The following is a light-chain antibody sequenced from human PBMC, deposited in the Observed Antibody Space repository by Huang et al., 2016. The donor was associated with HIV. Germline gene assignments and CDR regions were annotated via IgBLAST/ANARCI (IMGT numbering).Light chain of an antibody. CDR2: GAS. Sequence: EIVMTQSPATLSVSPGERATLSCRASQSVSSNLAWYQQKPGQAPRLLIYGASTKDTGIPARLSGSGSGTEFTLTISSLRSEDFAIYYCQQYNNWPPDFTFGPGTKVDIK. J-gene: IGKJ3*01. V-gene: IGKV3-15*01. CDR3: QQYNNWPPDFT. CDR1: QSVSSN.